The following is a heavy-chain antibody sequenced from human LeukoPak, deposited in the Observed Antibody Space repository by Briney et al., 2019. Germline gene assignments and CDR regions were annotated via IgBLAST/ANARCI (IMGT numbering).Heavy chain of an antibody. CDR3: ARGPSAYYYDSSGYYHY. Sequence: SETLSLTCAVYGGSFSGYYWSWIRQPPGKGLEWIGEINHSGSTNYNPSLKSRVTISVDTSKNQFSLKLSSVTAADTAVYYCARGPSAYYYDSSGYYHYWGQGTLVTVSS. D-gene: IGHD3-22*01. CDR1: GGSFSGYY. V-gene: IGHV4-34*01. CDR2: INHSGST. J-gene: IGHJ4*02.